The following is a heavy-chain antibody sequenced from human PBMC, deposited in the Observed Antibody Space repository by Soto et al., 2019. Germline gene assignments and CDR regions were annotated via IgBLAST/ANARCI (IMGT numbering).Heavy chain of an antibody. D-gene: IGHD2-8*02. CDR3: ARAVRSSDVRGGVRGYYVGH. CDR2: IGYDGGTK. Sequence: GSLRLSCAGSGFRFIEYGFYWVRPAPGQGLARVAAIGYDGGTKDYGDSVKGRFTISRDSYRKTVYLQMSTLRPDDTAVYFCARAVRSSDVRGGVRGYYVGHWGPGAQVTVSS. CDR1: GFRFIEYG. J-gene: IGHJ4*02. V-gene: IGHV3-33*07.